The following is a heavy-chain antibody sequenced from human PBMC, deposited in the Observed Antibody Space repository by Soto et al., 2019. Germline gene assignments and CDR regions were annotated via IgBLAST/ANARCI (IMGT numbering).Heavy chain of an antibody. CDR1: GGSFSGYD. V-gene: IGHV4-34*01. CDR2: INHSGST. D-gene: IGHD3-3*01. Sequence: PSETLALTCAVYGGSFSGYDWSWIRQPPGKGLEWIGEINHSGSTNYNPSLKSRVTISVDTSKNQFSLKLSSVTAADTAVYYCARARARRFGVVITRFDYWGQGTLVTVSS. CDR3: ARARARRFGVVITRFDY. J-gene: IGHJ4*02.